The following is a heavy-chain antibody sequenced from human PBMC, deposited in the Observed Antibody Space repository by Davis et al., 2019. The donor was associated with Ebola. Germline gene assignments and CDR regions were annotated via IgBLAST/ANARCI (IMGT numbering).Heavy chain of an antibody. CDR1: GFTFSNAW. V-gene: IGHV3-15*01. D-gene: IGHD6-19*01. CDR3: TTLTLAVAGHLHTGDY. Sequence: GESLKISCAASGFTFSNAWMSWVRQAPGKGLEWVGRIKSKTDGGTTDYAAPVKGRFTISRDDSKNTLYLQMNSLKTEDTAVYYCTTLTLAVAGHLHTGDYWGQGTLVTVSS. CDR2: IKSKTDGGTT. J-gene: IGHJ4*02.